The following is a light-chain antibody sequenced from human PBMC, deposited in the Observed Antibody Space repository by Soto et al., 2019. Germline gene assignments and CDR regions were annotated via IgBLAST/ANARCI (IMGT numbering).Light chain of an antibody. J-gene: IGLJ2*01. V-gene: IGLV1-44*01. CDR3: AAWDASVNGVV. CDR1: NSNIGTDT. CDR2: GNT. Sequence: QSVLRQPPSASGTPGQRVTISCSGSNSNIGTDTVNWYQQLPGTAPKLLIYGNTQRPSGVPARFSGSKSGTSASLAISGLQSEDEADYYCAAWDASVNGVVVGGGTKLTVL.